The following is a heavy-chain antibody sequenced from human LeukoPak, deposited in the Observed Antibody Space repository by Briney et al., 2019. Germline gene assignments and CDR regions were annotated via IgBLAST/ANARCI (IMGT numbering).Heavy chain of an antibody. CDR3: ARGRVYSSESLLDY. CDR1: GLTFSDYY. J-gene: IGHJ4*02. Sequence: PGGSLRLSCAASGLTFSDYYMSWIRQAPGKGLGWVSSISSSSSYIYYADSVKGRFTISRDNAKNSLYLQMNSLRAEDTAVYYCARGRVYSSESLLDYWGQGTLVTVSS. D-gene: IGHD6-25*01. CDR2: ISSSSSYI. V-gene: IGHV3-11*06.